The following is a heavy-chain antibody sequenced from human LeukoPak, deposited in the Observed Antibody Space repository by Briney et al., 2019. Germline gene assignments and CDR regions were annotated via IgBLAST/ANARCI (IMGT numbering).Heavy chain of an antibody. CDR2: MNPNSGNT. CDR1: GYTFTSYD. J-gene: IGHJ4*02. D-gene: IGHD3-22*01. CDR3: ARSHGSGYYDSSGYYFFDY. Sequence: VASVKVSCKASGYTFTSYDINWVRQATGQGLEWMGWMNPNSGNTGYAQKFQGRVTMTRNTSISTAYMELSSLRSEDTAVYYCARSHGSGYYDSSGYYFFDYWGQGTLVTVSS. V-gene: IGHV1-8*01.